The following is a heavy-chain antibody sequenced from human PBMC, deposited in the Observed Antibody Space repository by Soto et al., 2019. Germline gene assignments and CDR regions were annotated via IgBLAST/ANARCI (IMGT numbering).Heavy chain of an antibody. Sequence: QVQLVESGGGVVQPGRSLRLSCAASGFTFSSYAMHWVRQAPGKGLEWVAVISYDGSNKYYADSVKGRFTISRDNSKNTLYLQMNSLRAEDTAVYYCAREGGYITMVRGVQKPIDAFDIWGQGTMVTVSS. J-gene: IGHJ3*02. D-gene: IGHD3-10*01. V-gene: IGHV3-30-3*01. CDR2: ISYDGSNK. CDR1: GFTFSSYA. CDR3: AREGGYITMVRGVQKPIDAFDI.